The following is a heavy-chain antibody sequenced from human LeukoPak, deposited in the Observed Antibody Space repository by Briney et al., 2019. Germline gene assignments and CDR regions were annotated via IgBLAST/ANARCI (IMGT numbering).Heavy chain of an antibody. CDR2: ISSSSSYI. D-gene: IGHD5-24*01. CDR3: ARGPSRWLEYYFDY. CDR1: GFTFSSYS. J-gene: IGHJ4*02. Sequence: PGGSLRLSCAASGFTFSSYSMNWVRQAPGKGLEWVSSISSSSSYIYYADSVKGRFTISRDNAKNSLYLQMNSLRAEDTAVYYCARGPSRWLEYYFDYWGQGTLVTVSS. V-gene: IGHV3-21*01.